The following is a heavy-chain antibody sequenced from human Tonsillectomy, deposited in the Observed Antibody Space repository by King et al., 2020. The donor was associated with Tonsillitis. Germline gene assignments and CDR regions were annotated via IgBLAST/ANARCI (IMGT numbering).Heavy chain of an antibody. V-gene: IGHV3-7*01. J-gene: IGHJ6*02. CDR2: IKQDGSEK. CDR3: ARDGESLWLDRMNV. CDR1: GFTFSSYW. Sequence: EIQLVQSGGGLVQPGGSLRLSCAASGFTFSSYWMNWVRQAPGKGLEWVANIKQDGSEKYYVDSVKGRLTISRDNAKNSLYLQMNSLRAEDTAVYYCARDGESLWLDRMNVWGQGTTVTVSS. D-gene: IGHD5-18*01.